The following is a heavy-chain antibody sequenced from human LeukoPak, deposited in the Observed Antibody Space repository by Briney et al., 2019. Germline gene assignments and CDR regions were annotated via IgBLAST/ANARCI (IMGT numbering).Heavy chain of an antibody. J-gene: IGHJ5*02. Sequence: PSETLSLTCTVSGGSISSGGYYWGWIRQPPGKGLEWIGSIYYSGSTYYNPSLKSRVTISVDTSKNQFSLKLSSVTAADTAVYYCARQKWGDYGDSRGWFDPWGQGTLVTVSS. D-gene: IGHD4-17*01. CDR3: ARQKWGDYGDSRGWFDP. V-gene: IGHV4-39*01. CDR1: GGSISSGGYY. CDR2: IYYSGST.